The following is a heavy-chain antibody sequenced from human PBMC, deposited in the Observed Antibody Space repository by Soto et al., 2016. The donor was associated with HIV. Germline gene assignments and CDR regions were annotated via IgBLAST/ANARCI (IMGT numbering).Heavy chain of an antibody. D-gene: IGHD2-15*01. CDR1: GYAFTTYD. V-gene: IGHV1-8*03. CDR3: ARGGYCSGGSCYRVFDS. J-gene: IGHJ4*02. Sequence: QVQLVQSETEVKKPGASVKVSCKASGYAFTTYDINWVRQAPGQGLEWMGWMNPHSGNTGYAQKFQGRVTITRNTSITTAYMELSSLRSEDTALYFCARGGYCSGGSCYRVFDSWGQGTLVAVSS. CDR2: MNPHSGNT.